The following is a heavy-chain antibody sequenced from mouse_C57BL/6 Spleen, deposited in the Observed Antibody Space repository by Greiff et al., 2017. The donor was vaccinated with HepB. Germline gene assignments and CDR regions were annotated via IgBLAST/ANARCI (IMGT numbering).Heavy chain of an antibody. CDR1: GYTFTSYW. D-gene: IGHD3-2*02. J-gene: IGHJ3*01. CDR2: IYPGSGST. V-gene: IGHV1-55*01. Sequence: QVQLKQSGAELVKPGASVKMSCKASGYTFTSYWITWVKQRPGQGLEWIGDIYPGSGSTNYNEKFKSKATLTVDTSSSTAYMQLSSLTSEDSAVYYCARGRDSSGPFAYWGQGTLVTVSA. CDR3: ARGRDSSGPFAY.